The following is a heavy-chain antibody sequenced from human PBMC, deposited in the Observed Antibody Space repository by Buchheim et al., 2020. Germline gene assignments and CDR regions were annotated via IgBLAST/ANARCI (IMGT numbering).Heavy chain of an antibody. J-gene: IGHJ6*03. CDR3: ARPLEVMAAAGVPDCYYYMDV. V-gene: IGHV3-11*01. CDR1: GFTFSDYY. D-gene: IGHD6-13*01. Sequence: QVQLVESGGGLVKPGGSLRLSCAASGFTFSDYYMSWIRQAPGKGLECVSYISSSGSTIYYADSVKGRFTISRDNAKNSLYLQLNSLRAEKTAVYYCARPLEVMAAAGVPDCYYYMDVWGKGT. CDR2: ISSSGSTI.